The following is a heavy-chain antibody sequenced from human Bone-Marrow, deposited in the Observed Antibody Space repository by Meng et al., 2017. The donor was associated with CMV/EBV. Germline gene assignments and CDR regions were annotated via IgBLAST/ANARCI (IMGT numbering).Heavy chain of an antibody. J-gene: IGHJ5*02. Sequence: GESLKISCAASGFTFSSYAMHWVRQAPGKGLEWVAVISYDGSNKYYADSVKGRFTISRDNSKNSLYLQMNSLRAEDTAVYYCARAPSGYNWFDPWGQGTLVTVSS. D-gene: IGHD7-27*01. CDR2: ISYDGSNK. V-gene: IGHV3-30-3*01. CDR1: GFTFSSYA. CDR3: ARAPSGYNWFDP.